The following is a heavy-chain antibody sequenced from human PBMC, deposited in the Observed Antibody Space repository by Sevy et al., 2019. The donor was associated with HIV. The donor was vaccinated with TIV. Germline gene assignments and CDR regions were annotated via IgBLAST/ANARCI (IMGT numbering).Heavy chain of an antibody. D-gene: IGHD3-22*01. V-gene: IGHV3-48*02. Sequence: GGSLRLSCAASGFTFSSYSMNWVRQAPGKGLERVSYISRSSSTIYYADSEKGRFTISRDNAKNSLYLQMNSLRDEDTAVYYCAREYYYDSSGYGYWGQGTLVTVSS. CDR2: ISRSSSTI. CDR3: AREYYYDSSGYGY. CDR1: GFTFSSYS. J-gene: IGHJ4*02.